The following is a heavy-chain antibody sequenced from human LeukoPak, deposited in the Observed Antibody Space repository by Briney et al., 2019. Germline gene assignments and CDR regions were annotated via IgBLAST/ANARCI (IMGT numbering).Heavy chain of an antibody. D-gene: IGHD3-22*01. J-gene: IGHJ5*02. Sequence: GASVKVSCKASGYTFTGYYMHWVRQAPGQGLEWMGWINPNSGGTNYAQKFQGRVTMTRDTSISTAYMELSRLRSDDTAVYYCASENYYDSSGSEPGFDPWGQGTLVTVSS. CDR1: GYTFTGYY. CDR2: INPNSGGT. V-gene: IGHV1-2*02. CDR3: ASENYYDSSGSEPGFDP.